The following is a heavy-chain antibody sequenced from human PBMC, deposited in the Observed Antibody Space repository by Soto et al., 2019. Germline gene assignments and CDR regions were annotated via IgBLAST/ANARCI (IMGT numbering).Heavy chain of an antibody. CDR3: ARGRYSSSSYYYYYYMEV. CDR2: INHSGST. J-gene: IGHJ6*03. Sequence: SETLSLTCAVYGGSFSGYYWSWIRQPPGKGLEWIGEINHSGSTNYNPSLKSRVTISVDTSKNQFSLKLSSVTAADTAVYYCARGRYSSSSYYYYYYMEVWGKGTTVTVSS. V-gene: IGHV4-34*01. D-gene: IGHD6-6*01. CDR1: GGSFSGYY.